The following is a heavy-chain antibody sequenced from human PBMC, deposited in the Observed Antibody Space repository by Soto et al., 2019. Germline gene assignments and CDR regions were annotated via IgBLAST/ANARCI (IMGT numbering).Heavy chain of an antibody. Sequence: GGSLRLSCAASGFTFSNAWMSWVRQAPGKGLEWVGRIKSKTDGGTTDYAAPVKGRFTISRDDSKNTLYLQMNSLKTEDTDVYYCTTDLYYYDSSGYYGRLDYWGQGTLVTVSS. J-gene: IGHJ4*02. CDR3: TTDLYYYDSSGYYGRLDY. CDR1: GFTFSNAW. V-gene: IGHV3-15*01. D-gene: IGHD3-22*01. CDR2: IKSKTDGGTT.